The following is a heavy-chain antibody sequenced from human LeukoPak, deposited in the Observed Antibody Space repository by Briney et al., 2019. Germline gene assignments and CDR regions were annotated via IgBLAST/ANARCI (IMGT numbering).Heavy chain of an antibody. CDR2: ISSGGSTI. V-gene: IGHV3-11*01. D-gene: IGHD6-13*01. CDR3: ARRAAASRCFDY. J-gene: IGHJ4*02. CDR1: GFTFSDYY. Sequence: GGSLRLSCAVSGFTFSDYYMSWIRQAPGKGLEWVSYISSGGSTISHADSVKGRFTISRDNAENSLYLQMNSLRAEDTAVYYCARRAAASRCFDYWGQGTLVTVSS.